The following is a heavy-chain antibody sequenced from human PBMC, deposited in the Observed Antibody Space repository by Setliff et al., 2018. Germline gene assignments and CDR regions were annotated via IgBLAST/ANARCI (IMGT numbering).Heavy chain of an antibody. CDR2: ISYTGST. J-gene: IGHJ3*02. Sequence: SETLSLTCSVSGDSIFDNYWSWIRQSPGRGLEWIAYISYTGSTNYNPSLKSRVTISLDTSKNQFSLKLSSVTAADTAVYFCARGKLRSSRWYDRDGLDIWGQGTLVTVSS. V-gene: IGHV4-59*12. D-gene: IGHD6-13*01. CDR3: ARGKLRSSRWYDRDGLDI. CDR1: GDSIFDNY.